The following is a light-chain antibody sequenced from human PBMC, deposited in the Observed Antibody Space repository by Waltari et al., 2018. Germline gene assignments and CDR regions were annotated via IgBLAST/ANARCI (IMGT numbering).Light chain of an antibody. CDR1: TNNVDNHA. J-gene: IGLJ3*02. V-gene: IGLV10-54*04. CDR2: RNN. CDR3: STWDSSLTAWM. Sequence: QSGLTQPPSVSKVLGQTATLTCTGNTNNVDNHAPDWLQQHQGHHPKPLASRNNNRPSGISERFSASRSGNTASLTITGLQPEDEADYYCSTWDSSLTAWMFGGGTKLTVL.